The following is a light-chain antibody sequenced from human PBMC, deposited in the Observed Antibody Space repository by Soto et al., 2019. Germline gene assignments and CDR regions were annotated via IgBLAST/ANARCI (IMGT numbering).Light chain of an antibody. CDR2: TAS. Sequence: DIQLTQSPSFLSASVGDRVTITCRARQGINPNLAWYQQKPGKAPNLLDYTASTLQSGVPSRVSGSASETDFPLTIGSLQPEDCATYYCQHHNGYPLTCGGGTKVEIK. V-gene: IGKV1-9*01. CDR3: QHHNGYPLT. CDR1: QGINPN. J-gene: IGKJ4*01.